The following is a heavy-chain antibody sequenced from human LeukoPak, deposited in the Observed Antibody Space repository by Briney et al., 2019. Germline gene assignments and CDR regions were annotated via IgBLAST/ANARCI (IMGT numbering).Heavy chain of an antibody. Sequence: ASVKVSCKASGYTFTGYDMHWVRQAPGQGLEWMGWINPNSGGTNYAQKFQGRVTMTRDTSISTAYMELSRLRSDDTAVYYCARDGTPLRFLEWLSFNWFDPWGQGTLVAVSS. CDR2: INPNSGGT. CDR1: GYTFTGYD. CDR3: ARDGTPLRFLEWLSFNWFDP. D-gene: IGHD3-3*01. J-gene: IGHJ5*02. V-gene: IGHV1-2*02.